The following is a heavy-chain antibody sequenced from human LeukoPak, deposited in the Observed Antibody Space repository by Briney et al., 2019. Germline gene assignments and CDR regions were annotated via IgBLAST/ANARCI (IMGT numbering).Heavy chain of an antibody. CDR1: GGSISSSSYY. CDR3: ARVPTVTFFDY. V-gene: IGHV4-39*07. CDR2: IYLSGST. Sequence: SETLSLTCTVSGGSISSSSYYWGWIRQPPGKGLEWIGSIYLSGSTYYNPSLKSRVTISVDTSKNQFSLKLSSVTAADTAVYYCARVPTVTFFDYWGQGTLVTVSS. D-gene: IGHD4-17*01. J-gene: IGHJ4*02.